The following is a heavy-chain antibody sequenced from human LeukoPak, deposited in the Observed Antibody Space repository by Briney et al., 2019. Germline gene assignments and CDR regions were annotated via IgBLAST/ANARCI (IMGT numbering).Heavy chain of an antibody. Sequence: SETLSLTCTVSGGSISSYYWSWIRQPPGKGLEWIGYIYYSGSTNYNPSLKSRVTISVDTSKNQFSLKLSSVTAADTAVYYCAREFRSPSGSYREGVDAFDIWGQGTMVTVSS. CDR2: IYYSGST. V-gene: IGHV4-59*01. CDR1: GGSISSYY. CDR3: AREFRSPSGSYREGVDAFDI. J-gene: IGHJ3*02. D-gene: IGHD1-26*01.